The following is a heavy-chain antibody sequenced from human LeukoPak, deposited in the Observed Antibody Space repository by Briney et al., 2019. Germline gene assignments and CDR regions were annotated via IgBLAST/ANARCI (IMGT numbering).Heavy chain of an antibody. CDR2: IIPILGIA. D-gene: IGHD3-22*01. Sequence: GASVKVSCKASGGTFSSYAISWERQAPGQGLEWMGRIIPILGIANYAQKFQGRVTITADKSTSTAYMELSSLRSEDTAVYYCASPPNYYDSSGYPNPTADAFDIWGQGTMATVSS. V-gene: IGHV1-69*04. CDR1: GGTFSSYA. J-gene: IGHJ3*02. CDR3: ASPPNYYDSSGYPNPTADAFDI.